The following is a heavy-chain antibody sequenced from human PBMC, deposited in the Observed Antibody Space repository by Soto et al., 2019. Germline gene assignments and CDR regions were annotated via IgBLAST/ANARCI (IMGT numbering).Heavy chain of an antibody. CDR1: GFTFSSYG. V-gene: IGHV3-30*18. Sequence: GGSLRLSCAASGFTFSSYGMHWVRQAPGKGLEWVAVISYDGSNKYYADSVKGRFTISRDNSKNTLYLQMNSLRAEDTAVYFCAKDTRDVDTEPRDYWGQGTLVTVSS. CDR3: AKDTRDVDTEPRDY. D-gene: IGHD5-18*01. J-gene: IGHJ4*02. CDR2: ISYDGSNK.